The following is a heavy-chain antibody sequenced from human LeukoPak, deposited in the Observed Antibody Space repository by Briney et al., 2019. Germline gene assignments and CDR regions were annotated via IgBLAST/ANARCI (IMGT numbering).Heavy chain of an antibody. CDR1: GFTFNTYW. D-gene: IGHD3-22*01. CDR3: ARIEDRGAAFDS. CDR2: INTDGRTT. V-gene: IGHV3-74*01. J-gene: IGHJ4*02. Sequence: PGGSLTLSCAASGFTFNTYWMHWVRQAPGKGLVWVSRINTDGRTTSYADSVKGRFTISRDNAKNMLYLQMNSLRAEDTAMYYCARIEDRGAAFDSWGQGALVTVSS.